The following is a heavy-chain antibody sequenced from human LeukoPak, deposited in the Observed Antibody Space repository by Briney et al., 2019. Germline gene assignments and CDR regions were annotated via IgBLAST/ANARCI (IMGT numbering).Heavy chain of an antibody. J-gene: IGHJ6*02. V-gene: IGHV3-11*01. Sequence: GGSLRLSCVASGFTFTDYYMSWIRQAPGKGLEWVSYISTTGSTTYYADSVKGRFTISRDNARNSLFLQMNSLRGEDTAVYYCARDIYSSSPEGVDVWGQGTTVTVSS. CDR3: ARDIYSSSPEGVDV. CDR2: ISTTGSTT. CDR1: GFTFTDYY. D-gene: IGHD6-6*01.